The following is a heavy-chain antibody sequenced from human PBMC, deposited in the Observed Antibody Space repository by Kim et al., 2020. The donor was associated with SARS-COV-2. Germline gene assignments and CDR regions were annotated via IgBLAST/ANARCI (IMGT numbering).Heavy chain of an antibody. CDR3: ARASKQWLATNYFDY. V-gene: IGHV4-4*02. CDR2: IYHSGST. CDR1: GGSISSSNW. J-gene: IGHJ4*02. Sequence: SETLSLTCAVSGGSISSSNWWSWVRQPPGKGLEWIGEIYHSGSTNYNPSLKSRVTISVDKSKNQFSLKLSSVTAADTAVYYCARASKQWLATNYFDYWGQGTLVTVSS. D-gene: IGHD6-19*01.